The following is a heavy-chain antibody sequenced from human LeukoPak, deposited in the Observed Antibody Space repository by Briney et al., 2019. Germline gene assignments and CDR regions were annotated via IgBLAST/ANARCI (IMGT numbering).Heavy chain of an antibody. D-gene: IGHD1-1*01. V-gene: IGHV3-74*01. Sequence: PGGSLRPSCSALGLTFVVFCMHWVRPAPGGGLVWGSCISFDGSPTYAAPLKGRFTLSRDNRQKTVPLQMDSLTVEDTAVYYCAVSNWTDPWGEGTLVTVSS. J-gene: IGHJ5*02. CDR2: ISFDGSP. CDR1: GLTFVVFC. CDR3: AVSNWTDP.